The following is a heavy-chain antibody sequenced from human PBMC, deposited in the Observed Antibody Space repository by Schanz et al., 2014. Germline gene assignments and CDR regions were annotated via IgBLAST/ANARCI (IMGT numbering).Heavy chain of an antibody. CDR3: ARIGGSVFDY. V-gene: IGHV3-23*01. J-gene: IGHJ4*02. Sequence: EVQLLESGGGLVQPGGSLRLSCAASGFTFSTSTMHWVRQAPGKGLEWVSVIGVDGTTTYYADSVKGRFTISRDNSKNTLYLQMNSLRPEDTAVYYCARIGGSVFDYWAQGTLVTVSS. CDR1: GFTFSTST. D-gene: IGHD3-10*01. CDR2: IGVDGTTT.